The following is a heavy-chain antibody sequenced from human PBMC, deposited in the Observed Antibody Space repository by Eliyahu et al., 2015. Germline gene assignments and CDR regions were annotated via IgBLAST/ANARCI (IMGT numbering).Heavy chain of an antibody. V-gene: IGHV3-23*01. CDR2: ISGSGDST. CDR1: GFTFNNYA. CDR3: AKHKALTAGSFDH. Sequence: EVQLLESGGGLVQSGGSLRLSCAASGFTFNNYAMSWVRQAPGKGLEWVSGISGSGDSTYYADSVKGRFTISRDNSKNFLYLQMDSLRAEDTALYYCAKHKALTAGSFDHWGQGTLVTVSS. J-gene: IGHJ4*02.